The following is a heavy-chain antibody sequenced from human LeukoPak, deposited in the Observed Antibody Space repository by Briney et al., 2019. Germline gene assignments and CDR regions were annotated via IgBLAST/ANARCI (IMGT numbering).Heavy chain of an antibody. V-gene: IGHV4-59*01. CDR1: GDSISKYY. CDR3: ARVPDLGYCSSKNCHPNWYFDL. CDR2: IYYTGST. J-gene: IGHJ2*01. D-gene: IGHD2-2*01. Sequence: SETLSLTCIVSGDSISKYYWSWIRQPPGKGLEWIGYIYYTGSTNYNPSLMSRVTILIDTSMNQFSLKLTSVTAADTAVYYCARVPDLGYCSSKNCHPNWYFDLWGRGTLASVSS.